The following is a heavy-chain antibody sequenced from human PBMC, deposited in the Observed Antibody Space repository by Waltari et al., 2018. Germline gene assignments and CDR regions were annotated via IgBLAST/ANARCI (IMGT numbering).Heavy chain of an antibody. CDR1: GFIFSNHE. CDR3: AKDIIINRGGER. Sequence: EVQVVEPGGGMVQLGGSLRRSCVTSGFIFSNHERNWLRQAPGKVLAWVSYSRTSGTVMYYAESVEGRFTISRDNPKNSLYLQMNSLRAEDTAVYYCAKDIIINRGGERWGQGTLVTVSS. V-gene: IGHV3-48*03. J-gene: IGHJ4*02. CDR2: SRTSGTVM. D-gene: IGHD1-1*01.